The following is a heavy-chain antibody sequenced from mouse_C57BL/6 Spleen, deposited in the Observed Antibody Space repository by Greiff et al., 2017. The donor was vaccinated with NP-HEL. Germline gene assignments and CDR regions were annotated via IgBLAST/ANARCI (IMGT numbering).Heavy chain of an antibody. CDR2: IDPSDSYT. CDR3: ARPRDFDY. Sequence: VQLQQSGAELVKPGASVKLSCKASGYTFTSYWMQWVKQRPGQGLEWIGEIDPSDSYTNYNQKFKGKATLTVDKSSSTAYMQLSSLTSEDSAVYYCARPRDFDYWGQGTTLTVSS. V-gene: IGHV1-50*01. J-gene: IGHJ2*01. CDR1: GYTFTSYW. D-gene: IGHD3-3*01.